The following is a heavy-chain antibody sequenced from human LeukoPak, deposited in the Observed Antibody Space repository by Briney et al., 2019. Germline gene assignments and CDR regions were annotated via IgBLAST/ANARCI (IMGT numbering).Heavy chain of an antibody. CDR1: GFIFTDVW. J-gene: IGHJ4*02. CDR2: IKSKSDGGTI. V-gene: IGHV3-15*01. Sequence: PGGSLRLSCAGSGFIFTDVWMSWVRQAPGKGLEWVGRIKSKSDGGTIDYAAPVKGRITMSRDDSRKTLSLEMNNLKTEDTGAYYCTTDLDYWGQGTLVTVSS. CDR3: TTDLDY.